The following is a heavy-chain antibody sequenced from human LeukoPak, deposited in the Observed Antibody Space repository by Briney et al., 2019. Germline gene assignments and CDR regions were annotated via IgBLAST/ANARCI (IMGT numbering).Heavy chain of an antibody. CDR3: ARLKNGGYYYYYYMDV. D-gene: IGHD3-16*01. CDR2: ISAYNGNT. CDR1: GYTFTSYG. J-gene: IGHJ6*03. Sequence: ASVNVSCKASGYTFTSYGISWVRQAPGQGLEWMGWISAYNGNTNYAQKLQGRVTMTTDTSTSTAYMELRSLRSDDTAVYYCARLKNGGYYYYYYMDVWGKGTTVTVSS. V-gene: IGHV1-18*01.